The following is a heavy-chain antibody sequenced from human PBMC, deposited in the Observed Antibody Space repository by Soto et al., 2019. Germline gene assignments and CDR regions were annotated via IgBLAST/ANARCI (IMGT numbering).Heavy chain of an antibody. CDR1: GFTFSSYS. CDR3: ARDQPGYSYGYGLGY. J-gene: IGHJ4*02. D-gene: IGHD5-18*01. CDR2: ISSSSSYI. V-gene: IGHV3-21*01. Sequence: EAQLVESGGGLVKPGGSLRLSCAASGFTFSSYSMNWVRQAPGKGLEGVSSISSSSSYIYYADSVKGRFTISRDNAKNSLYLQMNSLRAEDTAVYYCARDQPGYSYGYGLGYWGQGTLVTVSS.